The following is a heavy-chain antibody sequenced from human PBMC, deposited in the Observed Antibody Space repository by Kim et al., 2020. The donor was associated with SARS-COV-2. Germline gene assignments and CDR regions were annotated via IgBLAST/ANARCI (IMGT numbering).Heavy chain of an antibody. CDR2: ISYDGSNK. J-gene: IGHJ5*02. D-gene: IGHD3-10*01. CDR1: GFTFSSYA. CDR3: ARALWFGEWGWFDP. V-gene: IGHV3-30*04. Sequence: GGSLRLSCAASGFTFSSYAMHWVRQAPGKGLEWVAVISYDGSNKYYADSVKGRFTISRDNSKNTLYLQMNSLRAEDTAVYYCARALWFGEWGWFDPWGQGTLVTVSS.